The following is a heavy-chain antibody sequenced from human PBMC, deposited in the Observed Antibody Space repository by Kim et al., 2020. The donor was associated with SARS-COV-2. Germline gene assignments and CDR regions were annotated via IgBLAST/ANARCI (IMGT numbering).Heavy chain of an antibody. CDR2: IYYSGST. D-gene: IGHD5-12*01. CDR3: ARVRYSGYDSYYYGMDV. J-gene: IGHJ6*02. CDR1: GGSISSGGYY. V-gene: IGHV4-31*03. Sequence: SETLSLTCTVSGGSISSGGYYWSWIRQHPGKGLEWIGYIYYSGSTYYNPSLKSRVTISVDTSKNQFSLKLSSVTAADTAVYYCARVRYSGYDSYYYGMDVWGQGTTVTVSS.